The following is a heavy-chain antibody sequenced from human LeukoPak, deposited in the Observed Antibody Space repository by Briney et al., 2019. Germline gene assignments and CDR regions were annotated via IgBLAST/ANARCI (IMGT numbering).Heavy chain of an antibody. J-gene: IGHJ4*02. CDR1: GFTFNTYT. Sequence: GGSLRLSCAASGFTFNTYTMNWVRQAPGKGLEWVSSISNSGTFIYYADSVKGRFTISRDNAKNSQYLQMNSLTAEDTAMYYCARDVVPAAVGYYFDYWGQGTLVTVSS. CDR2: ISNSGTFI. CDR3: ARDVVPAAVGYYFDY. V-gene: IGHV3-21*01. D-gene: IGHD2-15*01.